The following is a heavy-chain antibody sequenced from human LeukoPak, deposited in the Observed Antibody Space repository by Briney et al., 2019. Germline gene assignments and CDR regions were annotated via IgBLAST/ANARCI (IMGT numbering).Heavy chain of an antibody. D-gene: IGHD6-13*01. CDR3: ARGGWIAAAGRGGYFDY. Sequence: GASVKVSCKASGYTFTGYYMHWVRQAPGQGLEWMGWISAYNGNTNYAQKLQGRVTMTTDTSTSTAYMELRSLRPDDTAVYYCARGGWIAAAGRGGYFDYWGQGTLVTVSS. J-gene: IGHJ4*02. CDR1: GYTFTGYY. CDR2: ISAYNGNT. V-gene: IGHV1-18*04.